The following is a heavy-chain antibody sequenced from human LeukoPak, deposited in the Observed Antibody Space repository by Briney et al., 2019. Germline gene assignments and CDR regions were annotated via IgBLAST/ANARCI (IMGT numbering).Heavy chain of an antibody. D-gene: IGHD4-11*01. V-gene: IGHV1-69*05. Sequence: ASVKVSCKASGGAFSSYAISWVRQAPGQGLEWMGGIISIFGTANYAQKFQGRVTITTDESTSTAYMELSSLRSEDTAVYYCARDSGLQYGWFDPWGQGTLVTVSS. J-gene: IGHJ5*02. CDR1: GGAFSSYA. CDR3: ARDSGLQYGWFDP. CDR2: IISIFGTA.